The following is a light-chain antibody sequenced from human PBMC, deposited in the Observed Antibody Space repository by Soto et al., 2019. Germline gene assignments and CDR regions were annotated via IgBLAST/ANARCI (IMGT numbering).Light chain of an antibody. CDR1: SSDVGGYNY. J-gene: IGLJ2*01. CDR3: CSYAGATAV. Sequence: QSALTQPRSASGSPGRSVTISCTGTSSDVGGYNYVSWYQQHPGKAPKLMIYDVSKRPSGVPDRFSGSKSGNTASLTISGLQAEDEADYYCCSYAGATAVFGGGTQLTVL. CDR2: DVS. V-gene: IGLV2-11*01.